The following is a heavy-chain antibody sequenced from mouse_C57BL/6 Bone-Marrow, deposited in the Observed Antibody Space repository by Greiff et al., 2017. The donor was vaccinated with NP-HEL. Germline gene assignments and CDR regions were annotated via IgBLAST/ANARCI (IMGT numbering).Heavy chain of an antibody. V-gene: IGHV5-6*01. CDR1: GFTFSSYG. D-gene: IGHD2-2*01. J-gene: IGHJ4*01. CDR2: ISSGGSYT. Sequence: EVQLQESGGDLVKPGGSLKLSCAASGFTFSSYGMSWVRQTPDKRLEWFATISSGGSYTYYPDCVKGRFTISRDNAKNTLYLQMSSLKSEDTAMYYCARPLWLRYAMDYWGQGTSVTVSS. CDR3: ARPLWLRYAMDY.